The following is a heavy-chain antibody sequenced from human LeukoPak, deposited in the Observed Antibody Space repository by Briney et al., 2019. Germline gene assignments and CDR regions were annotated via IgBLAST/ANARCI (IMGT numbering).Heavy chain of an antibody. Sequence: ASVKVSCKASGYTFTGYYMHWVRQAPGQGLEWMGWINPNSGGTNYAQKFQGRVTMTRDTSISTAYMELSRLRSDDTAVYYCARAHPRWNYGPVDYWGQGTLVTVSS. CDR3: ARAHPRWNYGPVDY. D-gene: IGHD1-7*01. CDR2: INPNSGGT. V-gene: IGHV1-2*02. CDR1: GYTFTGYY. J-gene: IGHJ4*02.